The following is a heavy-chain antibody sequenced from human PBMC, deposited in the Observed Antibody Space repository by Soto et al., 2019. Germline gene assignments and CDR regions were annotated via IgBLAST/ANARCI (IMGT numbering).Heavy chain of an antibody. CDR1: GGSISSYY. Sequence: SETLSLTCTVSGGSISSYYWSWIRQPPGKGLEWIGYIYYSGSTNYNPSLKSRVTISVDTSKNQFSLKLSSVTAADTAVYYCARGTSGYDLYYWGQGTLVTVSS. V-gene: IGHV4-59*01. D-gene: IGHD5-12*01. CDR2: IYYSGST. CDR3: ARGTSGYDLYY. J-gene: IGHJ4*02.